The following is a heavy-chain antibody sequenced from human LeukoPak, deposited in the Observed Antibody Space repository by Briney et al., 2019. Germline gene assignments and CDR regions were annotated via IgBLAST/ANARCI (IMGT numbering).Heavy chain of an antibody. CDR1: GGSFSGYY. CDR2: INHSGST. CDR3: ARNDFWSGYPHFDP. D-gene: IGHD3-3*01. J-gene: IGHJ5*02. Sequence: SETLSLTCAVYGGSFSGYYWSWIRQPPGKGLEWIGEINHSGSTNYNPSLKSRVTISVDTSKNQFSLKLSSVTAADTAVYYCARNDFWSGYPHFDPWGQGTLVTVSS. V-gene: IGHV4-34*01.